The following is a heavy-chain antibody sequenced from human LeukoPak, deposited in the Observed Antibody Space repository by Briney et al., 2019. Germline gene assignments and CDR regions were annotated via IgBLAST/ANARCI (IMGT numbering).Heavy chain of an antibody. Sequence: ASVKVSCKASGYTFTGYYMHWVRQAPGQGLEWMGWINPNSGGTNYAQNFQGRVTMTRDTSISTAYMELSSLGSDDTAVYYWARGRGSLRDTLDLWGQGKMVTVSS. CDR3: ARGRGSLRDTLDL. CDR1: GYTFTGYY. J-gene: IGHJ3*01. D-gene: IGHD1-26*01. V-gene: IGHV1-2*02. CDR2: INPNSGGT.